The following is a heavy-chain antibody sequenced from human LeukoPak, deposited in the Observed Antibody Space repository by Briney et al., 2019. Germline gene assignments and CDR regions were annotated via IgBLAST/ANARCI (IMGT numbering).Heavy chain of an antibody. CDR2: IYFTGST. J-gene: IGHJ4*02. CDR1: GGSITTPSYY. D-gene: IGHD3-10*01. Sequence: SHSLCRTHSDSGGSITTPSYYSGWLRHPPRRGLEWIGSIYFTGSTYHNPSLKSRVTMSVDLSKNEFSLKLSSVTAADTAVSYCARGGSYWDIWGQGSLVTVSS. V-gene: IGHV4-39*07. CDR3: ARGGSYWDI.